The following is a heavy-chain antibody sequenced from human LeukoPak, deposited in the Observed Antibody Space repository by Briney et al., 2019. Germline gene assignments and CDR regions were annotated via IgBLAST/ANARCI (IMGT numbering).Heavy chain of an antibody. Sequence: GGSLRLSCAASGFTFSSYDMHWVRQATGKGLEWVSAIGTAGDTHYPGSVKGRFTISRENAKNSLYLQMNSLRAGDTAVYYCAREDLVRDAFDIWGQGTMVTVSS. CDR3: AREDLVRDAFDI. CDR1: GFTFSSYD. D-gene: IGHD3-10*01. J-gene: IGHJ3*02. V-gene: IGHV3-13*01. CDR2: IGTAGDT.